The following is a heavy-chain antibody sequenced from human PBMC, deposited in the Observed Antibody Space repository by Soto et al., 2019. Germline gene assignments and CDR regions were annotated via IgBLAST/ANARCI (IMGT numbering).Heavy chain of an antibody. Sequence: EVQLLESGGGLVQPGGSLTLSCAASGFTFSSYAMTWVRQAPGKGLEWVSAISGSATNTHYADSVKGRFTVSRDNSKSTVYLQMNSLRAEDTAVYYWAKDGRRCNSTTCHYYYYNYIYVWGKGTTVTVSS. CDR3: AKDGRRCNSTTCHYYYYNYIYV. CDR1: GFTFSSYA. CDR2: ISGSATNT. D-gene: IGHD2-2*01. J-gene: IGHJ6*03. V-gene: IGHV3-23*01.